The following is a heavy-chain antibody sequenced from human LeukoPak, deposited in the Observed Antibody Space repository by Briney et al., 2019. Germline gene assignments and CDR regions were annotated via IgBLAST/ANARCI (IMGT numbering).Heavy chain of an antibody. CDR3: AKGYDYRSGAGSFDY. J-gene: IGHJ4*02. CDR2: ISYDGNNK. Sequence: GGSLRLSCAASGLTLSSYNTHWGRQAPGKGLEWVAVISYDGNNKYYADSVKGRFTISRDNSKNTLYLQMNGLRAEDTAVYYCAKGYDYRSGAGSFDYWGQGTLVTVSS. V-gene: IGHV3-30*18. CDR1: GLTLSSYN. D-gene: IGHD3-10*01.